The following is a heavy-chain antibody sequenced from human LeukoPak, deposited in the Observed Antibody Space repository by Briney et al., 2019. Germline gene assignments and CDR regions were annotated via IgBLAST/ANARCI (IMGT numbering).Heavy chain of an antibody. Sequence: GGSLRLSCAASGFTLSSDWMSWVRQAPGKGLEWVANMKYDGSEKYYVDSVKGRFTISRDNAKNSLYLQMNSLRAEDTAVYYCARDIEAAGLFLDYWGQGTLVTVSS. D-gene: IGHD6-13*01. V-gene: IGHV3-7*01. CDR1: GFTLSSDW. CDR2: MKYDGSEK. J-gene: IGHJ4*02. CDR3: ARDIEAAGLFLDY.